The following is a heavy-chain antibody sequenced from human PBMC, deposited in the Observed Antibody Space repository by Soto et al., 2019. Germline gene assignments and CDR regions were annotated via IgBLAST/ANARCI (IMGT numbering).Heavy chain of an antibody. CDR1: GGSISSGGYS. CDR3: ARYHSRVGAKKTYYFDY. D-gene: IGHD1-26*01. CDR2: IYHSGST. V-gene: IGHV4-30-2*01. Sequence: QLQLQESGSGLVKPSQTLSLTCAVSGGSISSGGYSWSWIRQPPGKGLEWIGYIYHSGSTYYNPSLKSRVTRSVDRSKNQFSLKLSSVTAADTAVYYCARYHSRVGAKKTYYFDYWGQGTLVTVSS. J-gene: IGHJ4*02.